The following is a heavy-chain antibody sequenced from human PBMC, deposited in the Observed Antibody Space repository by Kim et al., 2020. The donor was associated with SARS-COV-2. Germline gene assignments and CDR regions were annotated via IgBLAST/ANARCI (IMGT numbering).Heavy chain of an antibody. V-gene: IGHV3-30*07. D-gene: IGHD4-17*01. J-gene: IGHJ2*01. CDR3: ARGADYGDYYWYFDL. Sequence: KGRFTISGENSTDTLYLQMNSLRAEDTAVYYCARGADYGDYYWYFDLWGRGTLVTVSS.